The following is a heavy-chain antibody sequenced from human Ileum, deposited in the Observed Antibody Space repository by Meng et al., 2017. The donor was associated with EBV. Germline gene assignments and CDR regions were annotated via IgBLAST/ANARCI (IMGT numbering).Heavy chain of an antibody. Sequence: QWQLQQWGAGLLNASAPLSLTCAGNGGSLSGAYWNWLRPPPGKGLEWIGEIIHGGSPSYNPSLKRRVTISIDTSKNQLSLMLSSVTAADTAVYYCARRPTGIDYWGQGTLVTVSS. J-gene: IGHJ4*02. V-gene: IGHV4-34*12. CDR3: ARRPTGIDY. D-gene: IGHD2-8*02. CDR1: GGSLSGAY. CDR2: IIHGGSP.